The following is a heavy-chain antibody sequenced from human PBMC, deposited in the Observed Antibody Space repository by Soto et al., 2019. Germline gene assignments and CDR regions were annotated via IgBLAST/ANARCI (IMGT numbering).Heavy chain of an antibody. CDR1: GGTFSSYT. Sequence: ASVKVSCKASGGTFSSYTISWVRQAPGQGLEWMGRIIPILGIANYAQKFQGRVTITADKSTSTAYMELSSLRSEDTAVYYCATSIVVVPAAMTSYYYYYMDVWGKGTTVTVSS. CDR3: ATSIVVVPAAMTSYYYYYMDV. V-gene: IGHV1-69*02. CDR2: IIPILGIA. J-gene: IGHJ6*03. D-gene: IGHD2-2*01.